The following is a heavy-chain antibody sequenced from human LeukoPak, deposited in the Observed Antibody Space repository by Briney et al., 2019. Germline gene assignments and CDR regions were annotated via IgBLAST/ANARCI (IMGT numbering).Heavy chain of an antibody. J-gene: IGHJ6*02. V-gene: IGHV1-2*02. CDR2: INPNSGGT. CDR3: ARESIAVADPTYYYYDMDV. D-gene: IGHD6-19*01. Sequence: ASVKVSCKASGYTFTGYYMHWVRQAPGQGLEWMGWINPNSGGTNYAQKFQGRVTMTRDTSISTAYMELSRLRSDDTAVYYCARESIAVADPTYYYYDMDVWGQGTTVTVSS. CDR1: GYTFTGYY.